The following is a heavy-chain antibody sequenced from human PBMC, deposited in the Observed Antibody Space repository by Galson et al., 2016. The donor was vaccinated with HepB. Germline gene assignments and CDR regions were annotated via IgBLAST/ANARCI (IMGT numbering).Heavy chain of an antibody. Sequence: TLSLTCAVSGGSISTSGSYSWSWIRQPPGKTLEWIGYVYHGGSAYYNPSLKSRVSISVDKPKNHFSLHLASATAADTAVYYCARRAMGRGHACDIWGQGALVIVSS. CDR2: VYHGGSA. CDR3: ARRAMGRGHACDI. D-gene: IGHD3-10*01. CDR1: GGSISTSGSYS. J-gene: IGHJ3*02. V-gene: IGHV4-30-2*01.